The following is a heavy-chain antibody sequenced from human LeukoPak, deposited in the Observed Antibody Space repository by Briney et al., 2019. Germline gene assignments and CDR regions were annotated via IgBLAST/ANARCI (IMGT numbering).Heavy chain of an antibody. CDR2: IYHSGST. V-gene: IGHV4-30-2*02. D-gene: IGHD5-24*01. J-gene: IGHJ3*02. CDR3: ARRMATIDDAFDI. CDR1: GGSISSGGYS. Sequence: SETLSLTCAVSGGSISSGGYSWSWIRQPPGKGLEWIGYIYHSGSTYYNPSLKSRVTISVDTSKNQFSLKLSSVTAADTAVYYCARRMATIDDAFDIWGQGTMVTVSS.